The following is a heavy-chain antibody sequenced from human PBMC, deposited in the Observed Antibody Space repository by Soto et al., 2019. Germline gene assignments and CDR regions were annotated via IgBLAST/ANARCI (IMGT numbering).Heavy chain of an antibody. CDR1: GFTFSTYW. J-gene: IGHJ4*02. V-gene: IGHV3-7*01. D-gene: IGHD3-16*01. Sequence: EVQLVESGGGLVQPGGSLRLPCAASGFTFSTYWMTWVRQPPGKGLEWVASINQDGSERYDVDSVRGRFTISRDNAKNSLYLQMDSLGAEDTAVYYCVCGGNFFVYWGQGTLVTVSP. CDR3: VCGGNFFVY. CDR2: INQDGSER.